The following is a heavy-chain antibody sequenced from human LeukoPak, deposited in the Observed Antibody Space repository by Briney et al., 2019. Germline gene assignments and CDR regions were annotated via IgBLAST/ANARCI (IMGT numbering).Heavy chain of an antibody. Sequence: GGSLRLSCAASGFIFSSYAMSWVRQAPGKGLEWVSTISGSGGSTYYADSVKGRFTISRDNSKNTVYLQMNSLRAEDTAVYFCASEPRPLDHWGQGTLVTVSS. J-gene: IGHJ4*02. CDR2: ISGSGGST. D-gene: IGHD1-14*01. V-gene: IGHV3-23*01. CDR1: GFIFSSYA. CDR3: ASEPRPLDH.